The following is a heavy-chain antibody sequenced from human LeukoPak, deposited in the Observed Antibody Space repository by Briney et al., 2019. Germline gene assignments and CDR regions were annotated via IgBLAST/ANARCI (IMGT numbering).Heavy chain of an antibody. CDR3: ARGITFGGVIVQTYFDY. Sequence: ASVKVSCKASGYTFTSYGISWVRQAPGQGLEWMGWISAYNGNTDYAQKLQGRVTMTTDTSTSTAYMELRSLRSDDTAVYYCARGITFGGVIVQTYFDYWGQGTLVTVSS. J-gene: IGHJ4*02. CDR2: ISAYNGNT. CDR1: GYTFTSYG. D-gene: IGHD3-16*02. V-gene: IGHV1-18*01.